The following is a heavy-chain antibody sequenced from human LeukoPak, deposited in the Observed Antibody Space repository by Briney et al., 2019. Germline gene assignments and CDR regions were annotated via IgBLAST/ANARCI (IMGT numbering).Heavy chain of an antibody. J-gene: IGHJ4*02. CDR2: ISYDGSNK. V-gene: IGHV3-30*18. D-gene: IGHD4-17*01. CDR3: ANQRDYGDYVPWGY. Sequence: PGRSLRLSCAASGFTFSSYGMHWVRQAPGKGLEWVAVISYDGSNKYYADSVKGRFTISRDNSKNTLYLQMNSLRAEDTAVYYRANQRDYGDYVPWGYWGQGTLVTVSS. CDR1: GFTFSSYG.